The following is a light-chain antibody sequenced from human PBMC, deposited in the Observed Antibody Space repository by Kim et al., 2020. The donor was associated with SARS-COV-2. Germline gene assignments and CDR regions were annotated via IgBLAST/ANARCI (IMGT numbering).Light chain of an antibody. CDR1: KLGDKY. CDR2: QDS. CDR3: QAWDRSTALYV. Sequence: SYELTQPPSVSVSPGQTARITCSGDKLGDKYACWYQQKPGQSPVLVIYQDSRRPSGIPERFSGSNSGNTATLTISGTQAVDEADYYCQAWDRSTALYVFGTGTKVTVL. V-gene: IGLV3-1*01. J-gene: IGLJ1*01.